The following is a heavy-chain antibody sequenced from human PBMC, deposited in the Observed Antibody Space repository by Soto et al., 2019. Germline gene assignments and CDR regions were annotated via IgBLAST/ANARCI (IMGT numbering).Heavy chain of an antibody. CDR3: AHRVNMARGPYNYFGP. J-gene: IGHJ5*02. CDR1: GFSLTTGVG. D-gene: IGHD3-10*01. Sequence: SGPTLVNPTQTLTLTCSFSGFSLTTGVGVGWIRQPPGKALEWLAIIYWNDEKLYNPSLKTRLTITKDTSKNQVVLTVADMDPVDTATYYCAHRVNMARGPYNYFGPWGQGTLVTVSS. CDR2: IYWNDEK. V-gene: IGHV2-5*01.